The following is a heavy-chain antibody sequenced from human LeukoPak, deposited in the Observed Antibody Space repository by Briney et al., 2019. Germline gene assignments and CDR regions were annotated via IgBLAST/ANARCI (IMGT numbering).Heavy chain of an antibody. V-gene: IGHV3-30*02. J-gene: IGHJ6*03. CDR3: AKGKYYMDV. CDR2: LRYDGSDK. Sequence: PGGSLRLSCAASGFTFNNYGMHWVRQAPGKGLQWVAFLRYDGSDKDYADSVKGRFTISRDNSKNTLYLQMDSLRAEDTAVYYCAKGKYYMDVWGKGTTVTVSS. CDR1: GFTFNNYG.